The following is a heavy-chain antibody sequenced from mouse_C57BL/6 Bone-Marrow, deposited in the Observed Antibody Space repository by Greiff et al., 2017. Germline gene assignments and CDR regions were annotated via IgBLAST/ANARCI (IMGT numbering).Heavy chain of an antibody. Sequence: QVQLQQPGAELVKPGASVKMSCKASGYTFTSYWITWVKQRPGQGLEWIGDLYPGSGSTNYNEKFKSKATLTVDTSSSTAYMQLSSLTSEDSAVYYCARGHEYDVWYFDVWGTGTRVTVSS. CDR3: ARGHEYDVWYFDV. CDR1: GYTFTSYW. V-gene: IGHV1-55*01. D-gene: IGHD2-4*01. J-gene: IGHJ1*03. CDR2: LYPGSGST.